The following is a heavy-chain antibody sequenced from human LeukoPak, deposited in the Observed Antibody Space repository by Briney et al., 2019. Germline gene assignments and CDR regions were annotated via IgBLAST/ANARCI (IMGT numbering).Heavy chain of an antibody. D-gene: IGHD6-19*01. J-gene: IGHJ4*02. CDR3: ARGVRIAVAGYIDY. V-gene: IGHV3-30*04. CDR2: ISYDGSNK. Sequence: GGSLRLSCAASGFTFSSYAMHWVRQAPGEGLEWVAVISYDGSNKNYADSVKGRFTISRDNSKNTLYLQMNSLRAEDTTVYYCARGVRIAVAGYIDYWGQGTLVTVSS. CDR1: GFTFSSYA.